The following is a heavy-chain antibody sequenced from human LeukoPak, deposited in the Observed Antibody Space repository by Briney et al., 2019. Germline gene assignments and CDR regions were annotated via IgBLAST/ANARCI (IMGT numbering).Heavy chain of an antibody. CDR2: IYPGDSDT. D-gene: IGHD3-22*01. J-gene: IGHJ5*02. V-gene: IGHV5-51*01. CDR3: ARGSVSVITYNWFDP. CDR1: GYSFTSYW. Sequence: KPGESLKISCKGSGYSFTSYWIGWVRQMPGKGLEWMGIIYPGDSDTRYSPSYQGQVTISADKSISTAYLQWSSLKASDTDMYYCARGSVSVITYNWFDPWGQGTLVTVSS.